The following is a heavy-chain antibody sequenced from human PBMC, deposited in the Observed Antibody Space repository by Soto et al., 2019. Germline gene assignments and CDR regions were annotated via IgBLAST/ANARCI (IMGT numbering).Heavy chain of an antibody. Sequence: EAQLLESGGGLVQPGEFLRLSCAASGFTFGSYFMNWVRQAPGKGPEWVSDSNKDGGRTHYADSVRGRFTISRDNSRNTLYLQMNSLRAEDTALYYCAKDLHWYGMDVWGQGTTVTVSS. J-gene: IGHJ6*02. CDR2: SNKDGGRT. D-gene: IGHD1-1*01. CDR3: AKDLHWYGMDV. CDR1: GFTFGSYF. V-gene: IGHV3-23*01.